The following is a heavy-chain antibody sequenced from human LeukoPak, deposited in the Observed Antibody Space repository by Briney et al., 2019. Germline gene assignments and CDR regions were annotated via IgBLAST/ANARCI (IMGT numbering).Heavy chain of an antibody. Sequence: ASVKVSCKASGGTFNTYAIAWVRQAPGQGLEWMGGIIPIFGTPNYAQKLQGRVTMTTDTSTSTAYMELRSLRSDDTAVYYCARSEQLVDWFDPWGQGTLVTVSS. D-gene: IGHD6-6*01. CDR2: IIPIFGTP. J-gene: IGHJ5*02. CDR1: GGTFNTYA. V-gene: IGHV1-69*05. CDR3: ARSEQLVDWFDP.